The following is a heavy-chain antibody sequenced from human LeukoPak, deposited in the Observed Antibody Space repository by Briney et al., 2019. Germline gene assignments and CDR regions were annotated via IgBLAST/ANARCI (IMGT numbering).Heavy chain of an antibody. Sequence: GGSRRLSCAASGFSFGSYGIHWVRQAPGKGLEWVAVISHEGSQTYYADSVRGRFTISRDNSKNMVYLQMNSLRVEDTAVYYCARTREQWQVLDYWGQGTLVTVPS. CDR2: ISHEGSQT. V-gene: IGHV3-30*03. CDR1: GFSFGSYG. D-gene: IGHD6-19*01. CDR3: ARTREQWQVLDY. J-gene: IGHJ4*02.